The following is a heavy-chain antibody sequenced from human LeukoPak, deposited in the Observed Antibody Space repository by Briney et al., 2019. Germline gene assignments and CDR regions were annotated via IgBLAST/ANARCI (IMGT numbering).Heavy chain of an antibody. CDR3: ARDRVPVALNWFDP. CDR1: GFTFSSYT. J-gene: IGHJ5*02. D-gene: IGHD2-2*01. V-gene: IGHV3-21*01. Sequence: GGSLRLSCAASGFTFSSYTMNWVRQAPGKGLEWVSSISSSDTYIYYADSVKGRFTISRDNAKNSLYLQMNSLRAEDTAVYYCARDRVPVALNWFDPWGQGTLVTVSS. CDR2: ISSSDTYI.